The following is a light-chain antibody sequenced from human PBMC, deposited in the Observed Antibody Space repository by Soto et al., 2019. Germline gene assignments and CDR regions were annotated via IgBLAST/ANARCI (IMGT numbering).Light chain of an antibody. CDR2: GAS. J-gene: IGKJ3*01. Sequence: EIVMTQSPATLSVSPGERATLSCRASQSVSSKLGWYQQKPGKAPRLLIYGASIRPTGIPTRFSGSGSGTELPLTISSLQSEDFAVYYCQQYNNWPRTFGPGTKVDIK. CDR1: QSVSSK. V-gene: IGKV3-15*01. CDR3: QQYNNWPRT.